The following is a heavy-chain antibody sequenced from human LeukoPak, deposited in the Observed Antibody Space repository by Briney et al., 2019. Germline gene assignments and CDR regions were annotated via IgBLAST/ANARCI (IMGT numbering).Heavy chain of an antibody. D-gene: IGHD5-12*01. J-gene: IGHJ4*02. Sequence: ASVKVSCKASGYTFTGYYIHWVRQAPGQGLEWMGWINPNNGGTNYAQKFQGRVTMTRDTSISTGHMELSRLRSDDTAVYYCARDALTGYEHFDHWGQGTLVTVSS. V-gene: IGHV1-2*02. CDR2: INPNNGGT. CDR3: ARDALTGYEHFDH. CDR1: GYTFTGYY.